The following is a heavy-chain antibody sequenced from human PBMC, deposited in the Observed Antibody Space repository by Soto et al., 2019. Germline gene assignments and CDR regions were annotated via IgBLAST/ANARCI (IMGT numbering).Heavy chain of an antibody. CDR2: IFYSGST. V-gene: IGHV4-39*01. D-gene: IGHD3-10*01. Sequence: SETLSLTCTVSGDSISSSNYFWGWIRQPPGKGLEWIGTIFYSGSTYYNPSLKSRVTISVDTSKNQFSLKLTSVTAADTALYYCARRYGWLYFDYWGQGSLVTSPQ. CDR1: GDSISSSNYF. J-gene: IGHJ4*02. CDR3: ARRYGWLYFDY.